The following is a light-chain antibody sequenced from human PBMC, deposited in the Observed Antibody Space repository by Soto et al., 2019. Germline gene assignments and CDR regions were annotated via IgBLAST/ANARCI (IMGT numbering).Light chain of an antibody. J-gene: IGKJ2*01. CDR2: KAS. V-gene: IGKV1-5*03. CDR1: QSISTW. CDR3: QKYIPPYP. Sequence: DIQMTQSPSTLSASVGDRVTITCRASQSISTWLAWYQQKPGKAPKLLIYKASSLESGVPSRFSGSGSGTEFTLTISSLQPDDFATYYCQKYIPPYPFGQGTKLEIK.